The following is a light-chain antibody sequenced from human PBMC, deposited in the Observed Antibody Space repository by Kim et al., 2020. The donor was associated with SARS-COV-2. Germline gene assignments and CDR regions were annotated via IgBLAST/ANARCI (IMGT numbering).Light chain of an antibody. CDR3: QVWDSSSDPVV. CDR1: NIGSKS. Sequence: SYELTQPPSVSVAPGKTARITCGGNNIGSKSVHWYQQKPGQAPVLVIYYDSDRPSGIPERFSGSNSGNTATLTISRVKAGDEADYYCQVWDSSSDPVVFGGGTQLTVL. J-gene: IGLJ2*01. CDR2: YDS. V-gene: IGLV3-21*04.